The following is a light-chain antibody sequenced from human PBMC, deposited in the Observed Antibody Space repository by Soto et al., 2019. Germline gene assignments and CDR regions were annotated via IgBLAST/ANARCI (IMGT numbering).Light chain of an antibody. Sequence: DIQLTQSPSFLSASVGDRVTITCRASQGISSYLAWYQQKPGKAPKLLIYAASTLQSGVPSRFSGSGSGTESTQTIGNIRHKDFATYFRKQLNSNPGITSAQGTRQEI. J-gene: IGKJ5*01. CDR2: AAS. CDR3: KQLNSNPGIT. CDR1: QGISSY. V-gene: IGKV1-9*01.